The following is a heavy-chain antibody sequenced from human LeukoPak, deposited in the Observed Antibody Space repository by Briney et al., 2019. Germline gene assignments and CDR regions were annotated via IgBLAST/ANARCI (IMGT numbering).Heavy chain of an antibody. CDR1: GFTFSSYG. CDR3: ARGNGDYSLDY. Sequence: PGGSLRLSCAASGFTFSSYGMHWVRQAPGKGLEWVAVIWYDGSNKYYADSVKGRFTISRDNSKDTLYLQMNSLSVEDTAVYSCARGNGDYSLDYWGQGTLVTVSS. CDR2: IWYDGSNK. D-gene: IGHD4-17*01. V-gene: IGHV3-33*08. J-gene: IGHJ4*02.